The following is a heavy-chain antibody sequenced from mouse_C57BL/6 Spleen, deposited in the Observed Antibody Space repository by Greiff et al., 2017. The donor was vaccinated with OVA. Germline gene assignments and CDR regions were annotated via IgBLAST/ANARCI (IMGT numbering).Heavy chain of an antibody. Sequence: EVQRVESGGGLVKPGGSLKLSCAASGFTFSSYAMSWVRQTPEKRLEWVATISDGGSYTYYPDNVKGRFTISRDNAKNNLYLQMSHLKSEDTAMYYCARDKDRYSNYCAFDYWGQGTTLTVSS. V-gene: IGHV5-4*01. CDR3: ARDKDRYSNYCAFDY. CDR1: GFTFSSYA. J-gene: IGHJ2*01. D-gene: IGHD2-5*01. CDR2: ISDGGSYT.